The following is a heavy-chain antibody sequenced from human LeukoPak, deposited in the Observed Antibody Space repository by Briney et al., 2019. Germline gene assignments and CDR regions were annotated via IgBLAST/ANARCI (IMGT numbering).Heavy chain of an antibody. CDR2: ISSSGSTI. CDR1: GFTFSSYE. V-gene: IGHV3-48*03. Sequence: GESLRLSCAASGFTFSSYEMNWVRQAPGKGLEWVSYISSSGSTIYYADSVKGRFTISRDNAKNSLYLQMNSLRAEDTAVYYCARRGASSGGLDYWGQGTLVTVSS. D-gene: IGHD6-19*01. CDR3: ARRGASSGGLDY. J-gene: IGHJ4*02.